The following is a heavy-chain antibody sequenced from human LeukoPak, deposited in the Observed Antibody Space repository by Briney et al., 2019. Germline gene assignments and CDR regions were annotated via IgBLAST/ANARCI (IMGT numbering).Heavy chain of an antibody. V-gene: IGHV3-23*01. CDR3: ARHVVALGFDY. Sequence: GGSLRLSCAASGFTFSSHGMNWVRQAPGRGLEWVSGISPSGGITYYTDSVKGRFTISRDNSKNTVSLQMNSLRGEDTAVYYCARHVVALGFDYWGQGTLVTVSS. J-gene: IGHJ4*02. CDR1: GFTFSSHG. CDR2: ISPSGGIT. D-gene: IGHD3-22*01.